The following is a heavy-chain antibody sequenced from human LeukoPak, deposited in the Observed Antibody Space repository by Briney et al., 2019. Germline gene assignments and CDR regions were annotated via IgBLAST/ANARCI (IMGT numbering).Heavy chain of an antibody. CDR3: TTIKRGNIFGYFDF. V-gene: IGHV1-2*02. CDR1: GYTFTGYF. Sequence: RASVKVSCKASGYTFTGYFIHWVRQAPGQGLEWMGWINPNSGGTNFAQKFQGRVTMTRDTSISTAYMDLRRLRFDDTAVYYCTTIKRGNIFGYFDFWGQGILVTVSS. CDR2: INPNSGGT. D-gene: IGHD5-18*01. J-gene: IGHJ4*02.